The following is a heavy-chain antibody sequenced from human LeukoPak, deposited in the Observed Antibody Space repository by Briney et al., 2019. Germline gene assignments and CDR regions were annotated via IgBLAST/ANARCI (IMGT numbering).Heavy chain of an antibody. D-gene: IGHD6-19*01. CDR3: TRDLGRQWGVDY. V-gene: IGHV3-49*03. Sequence: PGRSLRLSCTTSGFTFGDYAMSWFRQAPGKGLEWVGFIRSKAYGGTTEYAASVKGRFTISRDDSKSIAYLQMNSLKTEDTAVYYCTRDLGRQWGVDYWGQGTLVAVSS. CDR1: GFTFGDYA. J-gene: IGHJ4*02. CDR2: IRSKAYGGTT.